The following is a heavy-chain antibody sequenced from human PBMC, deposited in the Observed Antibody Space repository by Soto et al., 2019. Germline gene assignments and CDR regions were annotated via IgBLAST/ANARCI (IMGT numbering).Heavy chain of an antibody. CDR2: IYYSGST. V-gene: IGHV4-39*01. D-gene: IGHD3-16*02. CDR1: GGSISSSSYY. Sequence: PSETLSLTCTVSGGSISSSSYYWGWIRQPPGKGLEWIGSIYYSGSTYYNPSLKSRVTISVDTSKNQFSLKLSSVTAADTAVYYCARWGTKIMITFGGVIAIPHPIDFWGQGTRVTVSS. J-gene: IGHJ4*02. CDR3: ARWGTKIMITFGGVIAIPHPIDF.